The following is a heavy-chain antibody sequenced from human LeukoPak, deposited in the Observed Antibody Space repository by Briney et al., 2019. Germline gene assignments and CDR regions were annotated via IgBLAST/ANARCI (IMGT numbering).Heavy chain of an antibody. CDR3: TRPYSSGYY. Sequence: GGSMRLSCAASGFTFSGSAMHWVRQAPGKGLEWVGRIRSKANSYATAYAASVKGRFTISRDDSKNTAYLQMNSLKIEDTAVYYCTRPYSSGYYWGQGTLVTVSS. D-gene: IGHD6-19*01. CDR2: IRSKANSYAT. CDR1: GFTFSGSA. V-gene: IGHV3-73*01. J-gene: IGHJ4*02.